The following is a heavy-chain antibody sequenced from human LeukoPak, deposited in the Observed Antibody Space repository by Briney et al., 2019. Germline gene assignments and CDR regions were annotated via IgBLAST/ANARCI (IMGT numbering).Heavy chain of an antibody. Sequence: ASVKVSCKASGYTFTSYYMHWVRQAPGQGLEWMGIINPSGGSTSYAQKFQGRVTMTRDTSTSTVYMELSSLRSEDTAVYYCASSITIFGVVNYGMDVWGQGTTVTVSS. D-gene: IGHD3-3*01. CDR3: ASSITIFGVVNYGMDV. CDR1: GYTFTSYY. J-gene: IGHJ6*02. V-gene: IGHV1-46*01. CDR2: INPSGGST.